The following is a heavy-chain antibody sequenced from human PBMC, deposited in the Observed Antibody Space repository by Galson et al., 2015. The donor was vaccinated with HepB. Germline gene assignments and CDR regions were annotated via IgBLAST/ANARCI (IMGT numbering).Heavy chain of an antibody. CDR3: ARGVIGAVVGTIVY. D-gene: IGHD6-19*01. J-gene: IGHJ4*02. Sequence: SVKVSCKASGCTFTGYYMHWVRQAPGQGLEWMGWINPNSGGTNYAQKFQGRVTMTRDTSISTAYMELSRLRSDDTAVYYCARGVIGAVVGTIVYWGQGTLVTVSS. CDR1: GCTFTGYY. CDR2: INPNSGGT. V-gene: IGHV1-2*02.